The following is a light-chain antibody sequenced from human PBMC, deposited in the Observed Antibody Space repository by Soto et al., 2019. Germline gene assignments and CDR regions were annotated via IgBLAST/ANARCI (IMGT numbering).Light chain of an antibody. CDR1: QNIERW. CDR2: DVS. J-gene: IGKJ1*01. V-gene: IGKV1-5*01. Sequence: DIQMTQSPSTVSASVGDRVRLTCRASQNIERWQAWYQQKPGKAPKLLLYDVSTLERGVPSRFSGSGSATEFTLPNSDLQPDEFSTNYWQQYQSETWTVGQGTKVEVK. CDR3: QQYQSETWT.